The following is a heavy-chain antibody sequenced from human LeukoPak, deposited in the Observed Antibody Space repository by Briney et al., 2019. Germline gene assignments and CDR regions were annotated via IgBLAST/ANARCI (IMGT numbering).Heavy chain of an antibody. CDR3: ARGGSYFDISGYYFY. J-gene: IGHJ4*02. D-gene: IGHD3-22*01. CDR2: IYSGGST. CDR1: RFTFNKAW. V-gene: IGHV3-66*01. Sequence: RGALRLSCAPSRFTFNKAWKSWVRQAPGKGRECGSIIYSGGSTSYADYVKGRFTISRDNSKNTLYLQMNSLRTEDTAVYYCARGGSYFDISGYYFYWGQGTLVTVSS.